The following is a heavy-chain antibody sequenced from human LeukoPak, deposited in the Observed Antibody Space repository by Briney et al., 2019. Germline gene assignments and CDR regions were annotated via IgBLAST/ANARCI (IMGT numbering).Heavy chain of an antibody. CDR1: GYTFTGYH. CDR3: ARDQGSLTRSWYTGY. D-gene: IGHD6-13*01. V-gene: IGHV1-2*06. Sequence: ASVKVSCKAAGYTFTGYHIHWVRQAPGQGLEWMGRINPYSGDTNFAQKFQGRVTMTRDTSITTAYMDLSSLTPDDTAVYFCARDQGSLTRSWYTGYWGQGTQVTVSS. CDR2: INPYSGDT. J-gene: IGHJ4*02.